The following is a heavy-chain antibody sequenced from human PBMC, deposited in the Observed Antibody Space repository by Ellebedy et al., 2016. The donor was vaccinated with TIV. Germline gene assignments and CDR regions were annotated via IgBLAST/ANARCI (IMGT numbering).Heavy chain of an antibody. Sequence: MPGGSLRLSCAVYGGSFSGYYWSWIRQLPGKGLEWVGEINQSGRTNYNQSLKSRVTGSIDTSKNQLSLKRSSVTAADTAVYYCARDGTGYSAGNGMDVWGQGTTVTVAS. J-gene: IGHJ6*02. CDR2: INQSGRT. D-gene: IGHD5-12*01. V-gene: IGHV4-34*01. CDR3: ARDGTGYSAGNGMDV. CDR1: GGSFSGYY.